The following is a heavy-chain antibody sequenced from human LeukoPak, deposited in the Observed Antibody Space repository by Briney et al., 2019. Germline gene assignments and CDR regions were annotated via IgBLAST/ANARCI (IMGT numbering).Heavy chain of an antibody. CDR1: GGTFSSYA. J-gene: IGHJ6*02. CDR2: IIPIFGTA. V-gene: IGHV1-69*13. D-gene: IGHD2-2*01. CDR3: ARDIVVVPAAMMPYYYGMDV. Sequence: ASVTVSCTASGGTFSSYAISWVRQAPGQGLEWMGGIIPIFGTANYAQKFQGRVTITADESTSTAYMELSSLRSEDTAVYYCARDIVVVPAAMMPYYYGMDVWGQGTTVTVSS.